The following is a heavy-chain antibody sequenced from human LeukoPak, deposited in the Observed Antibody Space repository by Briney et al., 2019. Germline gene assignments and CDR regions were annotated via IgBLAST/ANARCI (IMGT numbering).Heavy chain of an antibody. CDR1: GGSISSYY. CDR2: IYYSGST. V-gene: IGHV4-59*01. J-gene: IGHJ4*02. D-gene: IGHD2-8*01. CDR3: ARAEAPYVLVDY. Sequence: SETLSLTCTVSGGSISSYYWSWIRQPPGKGLEWIGYIYYSGSTNYNPSLKSRVTISVDTSKNQFTLKLSSVTAADTAVYYCARAEAPYVLVDYWGQGTLVTVSS.